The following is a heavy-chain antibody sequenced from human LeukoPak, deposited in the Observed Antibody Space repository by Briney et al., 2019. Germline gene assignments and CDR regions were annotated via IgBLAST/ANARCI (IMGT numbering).Heavy chain of an antibody. CDR3: ARDFFRSGTHSNDY. CDR1: GFTFSGYW. Sequence: PGGSLRLSCVASGFTFSGYWMHWVRQAPGKGLVWVSRIYSDGITTTYADSVKGRFTISRDNAKSTLYLQMNSLRAEDTAVYYCARDFFRSGTHSNDYWGRGTLVTVSS. D-gene: IGHD3-10*01. V-gene: IGHV3-74*01. CDR2: IYSDGITT. J-gene: IGHJ4*02.